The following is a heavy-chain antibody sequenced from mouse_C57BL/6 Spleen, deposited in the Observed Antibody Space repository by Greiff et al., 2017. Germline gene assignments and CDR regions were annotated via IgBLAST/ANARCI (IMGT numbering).Heavy chain of an antibody. V-gene: IGHV1-52*01. CDR3: AREHDDAMDY. J-gene: IGHJ4*01. D-gene: IGHD2-12*01. CDR2: IDPSDSET. CDR1: GYTFTSYW. Sequence: QVHVKQPGAELVRPGSSVKLSCKASGYTFTSYWMHWVKQRPIQGLEWIGNIDPSDSETHYNQKFKDKATLTVDKSSSTAYMQLSSLTSEDSAVYYCAREHDDAMDYWGQGTSVTVSA.